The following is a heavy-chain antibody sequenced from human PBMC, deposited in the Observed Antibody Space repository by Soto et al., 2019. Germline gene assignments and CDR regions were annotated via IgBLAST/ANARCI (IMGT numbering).Heavy chain of an antibody. CDR1: GGTFSSYA. CDR3: ASGTGQLLSIRSVYFDY. Sequence: SGKGSYRASGGTFSSYAISWVRQAPVQGLEWMGGIIPIFGTANYAQKFQGRVTITADESTSTAYMELRSLRSEDTAVYYCASGTGQLLSIRSVYFDYWGQGTLVTVYS. D-gene: IGHD1-26*01. J-gene: IGHJ4*02. CDR2: IIPIFGTA. V-gene: IGHV1-69*13.